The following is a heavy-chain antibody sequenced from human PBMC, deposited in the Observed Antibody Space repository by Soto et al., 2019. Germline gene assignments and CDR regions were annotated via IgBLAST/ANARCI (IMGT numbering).Heavy chain of an antibody. J-gene: IGHJ4*02. CDR3: AKDQGYSGYDTHDTTDY. V-gene: IGHV3-30*18. Sequence: QVQLVESGGGVVQPGRSLRLSCAASGFTFSSYGMHWVRQAPGKGLEWVAVISYDGSNKYYAESVKGRFTISRDNSNNTLYLQMNSLRAEDTAVYYCAKDQGYSGYDTHDTTDYWGQGTLVTVSS. D-gene: IGHD5-12*01. CDR1: GFTFSSYG. CDR2: ISYDGSNK.